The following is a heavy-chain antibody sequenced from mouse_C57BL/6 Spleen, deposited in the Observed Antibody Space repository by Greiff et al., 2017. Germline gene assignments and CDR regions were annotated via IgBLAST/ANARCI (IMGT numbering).Heavy chain of an antibody. J-gene: IGHJ4*01. CDR2: IYPGDGDT. V-gene: IGHV1-80*01. Sequence: QVQLQQSGAELVKPGASVKISCKASGYAFTSYWMNWVKQRPGKGLEWIGQIYPGDGDTNYNGKFKGKATLTADKSSSTAYMQLRSLTSEDSAIYFYARWGPYYYAMDYWGQGTSVTVSS. CDR1: GYAFTSYW. CDR3: ARWGPYYYAMDY.